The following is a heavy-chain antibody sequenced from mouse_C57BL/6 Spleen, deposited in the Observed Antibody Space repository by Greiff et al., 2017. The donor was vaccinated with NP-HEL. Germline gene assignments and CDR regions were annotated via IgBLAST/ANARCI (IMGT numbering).Heavy chain of an antibody. CDR3: ARRGYDYDAFAY. CDR2: ISNGGGST. V-gene: IGHV5-12*01. CDR1: GFTFSDYY. J-gene: IGHJ3*01. Sequence: DVKLVESGGDLVKPGGSLKLSCAASGFTFSDYYMYWVRQTPEKRLEWVAYISNGGGSTYYPDTVKGRFTISRDNAKNTLYLQMSRLKSEDTAMYYCARRGYDYDAFAYWGQGTLVTVSA. D-gene: IGHD2-4*01.